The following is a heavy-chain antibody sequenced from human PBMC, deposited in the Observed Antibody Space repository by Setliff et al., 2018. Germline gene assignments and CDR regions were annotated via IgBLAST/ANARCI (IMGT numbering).Heavy chain of an antibody. D-gene: IGHD3-10*01. CDR2: IHYNGNL. J-gene: IGHJ3*02. V-gene: IGHV4-39*01. CDR1: GGSISSSSYY. CDR3: ARRPTGPGAPFDI. Sequence: PSETLSLTCAVSGGSISSSSYYWGWIRQPPGEGLEWIANIHYNGNLYYNPSLKNRATISMDTSKIQFSLKLISVTAADTALYFCARRPTGPGAPFDIWGHGTMVTVSS.